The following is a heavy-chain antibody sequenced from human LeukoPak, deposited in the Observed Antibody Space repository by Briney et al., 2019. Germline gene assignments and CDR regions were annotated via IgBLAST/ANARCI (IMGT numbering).Heavy chain of an antibody. CDR2: ISSSSSYI. CDR1: GFTFSSYS. CDR3: ATYCSSTSCYSRYGMDV. D-gene: IGHD2-2*01. J-gene: IGHJ6*02. Sequence: GGSLRLSCAASGFTFSSYSMNWVRQAPGKGLEWVSSISSSSSYIYYADSVKGRFTISRDNSKNTLYLQMNSLRAEDTAVYYCATYCSSTSCYSRYGMDVWGQGTTVTVSS. V-gene: IGHV3-21*04.